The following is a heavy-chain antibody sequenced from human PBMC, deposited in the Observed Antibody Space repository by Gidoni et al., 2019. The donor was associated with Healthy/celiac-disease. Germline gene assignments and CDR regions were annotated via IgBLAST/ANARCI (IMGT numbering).Heavy chain of an antibody. J-gene: IGHJ6*02. CDR2: ISAYNGNT. V-gene: IGHV1-18*01. CDR1: GYTFTSDG. D-gene: IGHD4-4*01. Sequence: QVQLVQSGAEVKKPGAAVKVPCKASGYTFTSDGISWVRQSPGQGLEWMGWISAYNGNTNYAQKLQGRVTMTTDTSTRTAYMELSGLRSDDTAVYYCARDVDYSNYYYYGMDVWGQGTTVTVSS. CDR3: ARDVDYSNYYYYGMDV.